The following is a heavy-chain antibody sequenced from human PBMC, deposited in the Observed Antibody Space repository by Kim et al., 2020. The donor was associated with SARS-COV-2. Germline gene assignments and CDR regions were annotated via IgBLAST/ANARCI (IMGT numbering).Heavy chain of an antibody. CDR1: GFSVSRNY. Sequence: GGSLRLSCAASGFSVSRNYMTWVRQAPGKGLEWVSVIYSDGSTYYADSVKGRFTISRDNSKNTLYLQMNSLRAEDTALYYCAMDSGSGSYFGGGFDYWGQGTLVTVSS. J-gene: IGHJ4*02. CDR2: IYSDGST. CDR3: AMDSGSGSYFGGGFDY. D-gene: IGHD3-10*01. V-gene: IGHV3-53*01.